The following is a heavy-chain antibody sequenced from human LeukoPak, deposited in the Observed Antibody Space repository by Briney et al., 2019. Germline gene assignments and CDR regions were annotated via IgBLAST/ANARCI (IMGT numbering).Heavy chain of an antibody. CDR3: ARAGGYDCDY. CDR2: IKSDGSST. J-gene: IGHJ4*02. V-gene: IGHV3-74*01. CDR1: GFTFSSYW. D-gene: IGHD5-12*01. Sequence: PGGSLSLSCAASGFTFSSYWMHWVRQAPGKGLVWVSRIKSDGSSTSYADSVKGRFTISRDNAKNTLYLQMNSLRAGDTAVYYCARAGGYDCDYWGQGTLVTVSS.